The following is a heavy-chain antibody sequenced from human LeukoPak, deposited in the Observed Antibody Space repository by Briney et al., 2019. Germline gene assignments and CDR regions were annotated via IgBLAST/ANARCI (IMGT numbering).Heavy chain of an antibody. Sequence: PGGSLRLSCVASGFNFSKNDMHWVRQTTERGLEWVSAIGVAGDTYYADPVKGRFTISRENGKNSVYLQMNSLRAGDTAVYFCAKAFGYNGLRGEGGSFDCWGQGALVTVSS. J-gene: IGHJ4*02. CDR2: IGVAGDT. CDR1: GFNFSKND. D-gene: IGHD5-24*01. V-gene: IGHV3-13*01. CDR3: AKAFGYNGLRGEGGSFDC.